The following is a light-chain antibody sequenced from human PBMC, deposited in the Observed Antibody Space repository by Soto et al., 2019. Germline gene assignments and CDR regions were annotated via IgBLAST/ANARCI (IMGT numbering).Light chain of an antibody. J-gene: IGKJ2*01. Sequence: EIVMTQSPATLSVSPGGSATLSCRASQHVSSNLAWYRQKPGQAPTLLISRASTRATGIPATFSGSGSGTEFTLTISSLQSEDFAVDYCQQYNKWPYTFGQGTKVEI. CDR2: RAS. CDR1: QHVSSN. CDR3: QQYNKWPYT. V-gene: IGKV3-15*01.